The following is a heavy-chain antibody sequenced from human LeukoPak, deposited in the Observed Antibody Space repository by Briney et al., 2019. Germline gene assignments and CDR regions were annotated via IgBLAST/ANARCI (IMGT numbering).Heavy chain of an antibody. CDR3: ARIFDSSGYYWPRDI. V-gene: IGHV5-51*01. Sequence: GESLKISCKGSGYSFTSYWIGWVRQMPGKGLELMGIIYPGDSDTRYSPSFQGQVTISADKSISTAYLQWSSLKASDTAMYYCARIFDSSGYYWPRDIWGQGTMVTVSS. CDR2: IYPGDSDT. D-gene: IGHD3-22*01. J-gene: IGHJ3*02. CDR1: GYSFTSYW.